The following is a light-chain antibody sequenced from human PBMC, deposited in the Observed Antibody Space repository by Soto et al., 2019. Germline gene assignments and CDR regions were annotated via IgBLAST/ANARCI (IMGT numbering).Light chain of an antibody. V-gene: IGKV1-39*01. J-gene: IGKJ2*01. CDR3: QQSYSTPT. CDR1: QSISNY. CDR2: AAS. Sequence: DLQMTQSPSSLSASVGDRVTITCRASQSISNYLNWYQQKPGKAPKLLIYAASSLQSGVPSRFSGSGSGTDFTLTSSSLQPEDFATYYCQQSYSTPTFGKGTKLEIK.